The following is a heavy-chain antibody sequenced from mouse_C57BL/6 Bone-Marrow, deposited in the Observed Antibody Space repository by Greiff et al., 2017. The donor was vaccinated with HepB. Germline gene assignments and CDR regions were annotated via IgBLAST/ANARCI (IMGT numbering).Heavy chain of an antibody. CDR3: ARHEETPYYFDY. Sequence: VKLVESGAELVKPGASVKLSCKASGYTFTEYTIHWVKQRSGQGLEWIGWFYPGSGSIKYNEKFKDKATLTADKSSSTVYMELSRLTSEDSAVYFCARHEETPYYFDYWGQGTTLTVSS. V-gene: IGHV1-62-2*01. CDR1: GYTFTEYT. CDR2: FYPGSGSI. J-gene: IGHJ2*01.